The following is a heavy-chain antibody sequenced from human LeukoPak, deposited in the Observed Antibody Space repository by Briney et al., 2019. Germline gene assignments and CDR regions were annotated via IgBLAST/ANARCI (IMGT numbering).Heavy chain of an antibody. CDR2: INSDGSST. CDR1: GFTLSSYW. Sequence: GGSLRLSCAASGFTLSSYWMHWVRQAPGKGLVWVSRINSDGSSTSYVDSVKGRLTISRDNAKNTLYLQMNSLRAEDTAVYYCARGTGFGELSDYWGRGTLVTVSS. CDR3: ARGTGFGELSDY. D-gene: IGHD3-10*01. J-gene: IGHJ4*02. V-gene: IGHV3-74*01.